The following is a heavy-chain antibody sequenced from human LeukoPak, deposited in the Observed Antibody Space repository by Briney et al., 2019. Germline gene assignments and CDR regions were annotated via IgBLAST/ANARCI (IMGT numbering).Heavy chain of an antibody. CDR2: KSYDGSNK. CDR3: AKTSGSYYMIDY. CDR1: GFTFSSYG. V-gene: IGHV3-30*18. J-gene: IGHJ4*02. Sequence: GGSLRLSCAASGFTFSSYGMHWVRQAPGKGLEWVAVKSYDGSNKYYADSVKGRFTISRDNSKNTLYLQMNSLRAEDTAVYYCAKTSGSYYMIDYWGQGTLVTVSS. D-gene: IGHD1-26*01.